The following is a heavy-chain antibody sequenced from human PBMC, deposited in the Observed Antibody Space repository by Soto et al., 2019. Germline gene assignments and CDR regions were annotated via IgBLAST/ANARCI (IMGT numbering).Heavy chain of an antibody. Sequence: GGSLRLSCAASGFTFSGYSMNWVRQAPGKGLEWVSAISRSSGYIGYADSVKGRFTISRDNAKNSLYLQMNSLRAEDMAVHCCAVATLRFLAWLPTRLPYYGMDVWGQGTTVTVSS. CDR3: AVATLRFLAWLPTRLPYYGMDV. J-gene: IGHJ6*02. CDR1: GFTFSGYS. D-gene: IGHD3-3*01. CDR2: ISRSSGYI. V-gene: IGHV3-21*04.